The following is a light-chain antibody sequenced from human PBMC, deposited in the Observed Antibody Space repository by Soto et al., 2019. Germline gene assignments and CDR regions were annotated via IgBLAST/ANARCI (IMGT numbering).Light chain of an antibody. CDR3: QQYNNWTPWT. CDR2: GAS. CDR1: QSVSSN. V-gene: IGKV3-15*01. J-gene: IGKJ1*01. Sequence: EIVMTQSPATLSVSPGERATLSCRASQSVSSNLAWYQQKPGQAPRLLIYGASTRATGIPARFSGSGSGTDSTLPISTLQSEDFAVYYCQQYNNWTPWTFGQGTKVEIK.